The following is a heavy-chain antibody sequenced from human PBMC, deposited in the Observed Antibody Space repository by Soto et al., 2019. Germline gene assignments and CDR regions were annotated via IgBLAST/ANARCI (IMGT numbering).Heavy chain of an antibody. CDR2: IGRSSSTI. J-gene: IGHJ6*02. CDR3: ANPYYDILTGSTGPTYYYGMDV. CDR1: GFTFSTYS. Sequence: GGSLRLSCAASGFTFSTYSMNWVRQAPGKGLEWVSYIGRSSSTIYYADSVKGRFTISRDNAKNTLYLQMNSLRAEDTAVYYCANPYYDILTGSTGPTYYYGMDVWGQGTTVTVSS. D-gene: IGHD3-9*01. V-gene: IGHV3-48*01.